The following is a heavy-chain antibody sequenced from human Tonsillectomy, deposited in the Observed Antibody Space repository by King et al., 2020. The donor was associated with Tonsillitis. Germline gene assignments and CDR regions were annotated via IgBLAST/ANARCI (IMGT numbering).Heavy chain of an antibody. Sequence: VQLVESGGGLVKPGGSLRLSCAASGFTLSIYSMNWVRQAPGKGLEWVSSITSSSNYADSLKGRFTISRVNAKNSLYLQMNSLRAEDTAVYYCARRRIYYDSSGYYYEDGFDIWGQGTMITVSS. J-gene: IGHJ3*02. V-gene: IGHV3-21*01. CDR2: ITSSS. CDR1: GFTLSIYS. D-gene: IGHD3-22*01. CDR3: ARRRIYYDSSGYYYEDGFDI.